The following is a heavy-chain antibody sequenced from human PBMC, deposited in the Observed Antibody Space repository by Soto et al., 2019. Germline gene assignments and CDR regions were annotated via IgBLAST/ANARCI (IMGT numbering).Heavy chain of an antibody. CDR3: ARDGPTTVTTYYFDY. CDR1: GFTFSSYA. CDR2: ISYDGSNK. V-gene: IGHV3-30-3*01. Sequence: PGGSLRLSCAASGFTFSSYAMHWVRQAPGKGLEWVAVISYDGSNKYYADSVKGRFTISRDNSKNTLYLQMNSLRAEDTAVYYYARDGPTTVTTYYFDYWGQGTLVTVSS. D-gene: IGHD4-17*01. J-gene: IGHJ4*02.